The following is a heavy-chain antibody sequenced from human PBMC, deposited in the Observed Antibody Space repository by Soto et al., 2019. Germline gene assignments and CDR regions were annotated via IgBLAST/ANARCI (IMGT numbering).Heavy chain of an antibody. CDR3: ARGLRNYYDRSGLHY. Sequence: GGSLRLSCVGSEFTFSNYEMNWVRQAPGKGLEWVSYISYTGSTIYYADSVRGRFTISRDNSKNSLYLQMNSLRAEDTAVYYCARGLRNYYDRSGLHYWGQGTLVTVS. CDR1: EFTFSNYE. J-gene: IGHJ4*02. V-gene: IGHV3-48*03. D-gene: IGHD3-22*01. CDR2: ISYTGSTI.